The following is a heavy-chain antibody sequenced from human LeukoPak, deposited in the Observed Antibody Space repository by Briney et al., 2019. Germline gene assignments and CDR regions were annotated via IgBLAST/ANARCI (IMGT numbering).Heavy chain of an antibody. CDR1: GGSLNNDY. D-gene: IGHD2-21*02. CDR2: IYYTGST. V-gene: IGHV4-59*08. CDR3: ARHLKGVMTCFDY. J-gene: IGHJ4*02. Sequence: SETLSLTCTVSGGSLNNDYWSWIRQPPGKGLEWIGLIYYTGSTKYNPSLASRVTISVDMARNQFSLHLNSVAAADAVVYYCARHLKGVMTCFDYWGRGTLVTVSS.